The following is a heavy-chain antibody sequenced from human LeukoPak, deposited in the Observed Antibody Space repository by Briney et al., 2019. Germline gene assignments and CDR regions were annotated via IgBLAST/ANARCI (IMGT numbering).Heavy chain of an antibody. Sequence: ASVKVSCKASGYTFTSYDINWVRQATGQGLEWMGWMNPNSGNTGYAQKFQGRVTMTRNTSISTAYMELSSLRSEDTAVYYCARGRIAVAGTGETFDHWGQGTLVTVSS. V-gene: IGHV1-8*01. J-gene: IGHJ4*02. CDR2: MNPNSGNT. CDR3: ARGRIAVAGTGETFDH. D-gene: IGHD6-19*01. CDR1: GYTFTSYD.